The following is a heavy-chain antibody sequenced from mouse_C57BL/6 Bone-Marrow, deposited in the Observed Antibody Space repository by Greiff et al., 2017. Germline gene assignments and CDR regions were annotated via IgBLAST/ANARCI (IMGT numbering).Heavy chain of an antibody. V-gene: IGHV1-18*01. D-gene: IGHD3-3*01. CDR2: INPNNGGT. CDR1: GYTFTDYN. Sequence: VQLQQSGPELVKPGASVKIPCKASGYTFTDYNMDWVKQSHGKSLEWIGDINPNNGGTIYNQKFKGKATLTVDKSSSPAYLELRSLTSGDTAVYFGARGLGDYWGQGTTLTVSS. CDR3: ARGLGDY. J-gene: IGHJ2*01.